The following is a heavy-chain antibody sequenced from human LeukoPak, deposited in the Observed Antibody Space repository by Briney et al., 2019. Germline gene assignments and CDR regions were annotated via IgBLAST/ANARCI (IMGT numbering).Heavy chain of an antibody. Sequence: GGSLRLSCAASGFTFSSYAMSWVRQAPGKGLEWVSAISGSGGSTYYADSVKGRFTISRDNSKNTLYLQMNSLRAEDTAVYYCAKEGATYYDFWSGYCDYWGQGTLVTVPS. V-gene: IGHV3-23*01. D-gene: IGHD3-3*01. CDR2: ISGSGGST. J-gene: IGHJ4*02. CDR3: AKEGATYYDFWSGYCDY. CDR1: GFTFSSYA.